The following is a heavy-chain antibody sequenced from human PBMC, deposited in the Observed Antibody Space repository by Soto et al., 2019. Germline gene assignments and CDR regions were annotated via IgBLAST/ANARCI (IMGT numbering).Heavy chain of an antibody. CDR3: ARDGGYCSGGSCYSNWCDP. Sequence: QVQLVQSGAEVKKPGASVKVSCKASGYTFTSYGISWVRQAPGQGLEWMGWISAYNGNTNYAQKPHGRVTMTTDTSTSTAYMEQRSLRSDDTAVYYCARDGGYCSGGSCYSNWCDPWCQGTLVTVSS. V-gene: IGHV1-18*01. CDR2: ISAYNGNT. CDR1: GYTFTSYG. D-gene: IGHD2-15*01. J-gene: IGHJ5*02.